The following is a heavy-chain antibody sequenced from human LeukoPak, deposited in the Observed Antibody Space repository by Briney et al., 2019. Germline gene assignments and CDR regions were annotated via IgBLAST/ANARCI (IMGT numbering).Heavy chain of an antibody. J-gene: IGHJ6*03. V-gene: IGHV3-23*01. CDR2: ISGSGGST. Sequence: TGGSLILSCAASAFTSSSYGMSWVRQAPGKGLEWVSAISGSGGSTYYADSVKGRFTISRDNSKNTLYLQMNSLRAEDTAVYYCAKDLGSYYYYMDVWGKGTTVTVSS. CDR3: AKDLGSYYYYMDV. CDR1: AFTSSSYG. D-gene: IGHD3-10*01.